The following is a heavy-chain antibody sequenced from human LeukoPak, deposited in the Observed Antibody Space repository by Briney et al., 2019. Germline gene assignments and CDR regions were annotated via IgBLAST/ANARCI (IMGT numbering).Heavy chain of an antibody. D-gene: IGHD5-24*01. CDR3: ARDRDGYNCVFDY. V-gene: IGHV3-23*01. Sequence: GGSLRLSCAASGFTFSSYAMSWVRQAPGKGLEWVSAISGSGGSTYYADSVKGRFTISRDNAKNSLYLQMNSLRAEDTAVYYCARDRDGYNCVFDYWGQGPLVTVSS. CDR1: GFTFSSYA. CDR2: ISGSGGST. J-gene: IGHJ4*02.